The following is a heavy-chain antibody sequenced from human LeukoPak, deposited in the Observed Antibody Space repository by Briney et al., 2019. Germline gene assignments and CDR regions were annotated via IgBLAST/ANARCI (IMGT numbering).Heavy chain of an antibody. CDR2: IKQDGSEK. D-gene: IGHD3-22*01. V-gene: IGHV3-7*01. J-gene: IGHJ4*02. CDR1: GFTFSSYW. CDR3: ARDRGYYDSSGYYLPYYFDY. Sequence: GGSLRLSCAASGFTFSSYWMSWVRQAPGKGLEWVANIKQDGSEKYYVDSVKGRFTISRDNAKNSLYLQMNSLRAEDTAVYYCARDRGYYDSSGYYLPYYFDYWGQGTLATVSS.